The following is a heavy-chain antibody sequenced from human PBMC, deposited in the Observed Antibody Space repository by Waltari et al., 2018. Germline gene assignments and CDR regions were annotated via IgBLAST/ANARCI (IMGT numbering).Heavy chain of an antibody. J-gene: IGHJ5*02. D-gene: IGHD3-10*01. Sequence: QVQLVQSGAEVKKPGASVKVSCKASGYTFTGYYLHWVRQAPGQGLEWMGWINPNSGGTNYAQKFQGWVTMTRDTSISTAYMELSRLRSDETAVYYCARSGGRITMVRGRGNWFDPWGQGTLVTVSS. V-gene: IGHV1-2*04. CDR2: INPNSGGT. CDR1: GYTFTGYY. CDR3: ARSGGRITMVRGRGNWFDP.